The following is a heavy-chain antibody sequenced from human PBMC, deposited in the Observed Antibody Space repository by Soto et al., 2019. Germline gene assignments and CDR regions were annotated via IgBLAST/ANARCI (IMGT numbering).Heavy chain of an antibody. CDR1: GYTFTSYG. Sequence: QVQLVQSGAEVKKPGASVKVSCKASGYTFTSYGISWVRQAPGQGLEWMGWISAYNGNTNYAQKLQGRVTMTTDTSMSTGDMELRSLRSDHTDGHYCARRGLPPYYYGMDVWGQGTTVTVSS. J-gene: IGHJ6*02. D-gene: IGHD3-10*01. CDR3: ARRGLPPYYYGMDV. V-gene: IGHV1-18*01. CDR2: ISAYNGNT.